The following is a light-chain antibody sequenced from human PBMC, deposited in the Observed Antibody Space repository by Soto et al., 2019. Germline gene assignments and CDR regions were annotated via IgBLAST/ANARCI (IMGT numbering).Light chain of an antibody. CDR2: GAS. CDR1: ERISINF. Sequence: PGERATLSCRASERISINFLAWYQQRPGQAPRLLIYGASTRASGIPDRFSGSGSGTDFALTISRLEPEDFAVFYCQQYGTSPFTFGPGTTVEIK. V-gene: IGKV3-20*01. CDR3: QQYGTSPFT. J-gene: IGKJ3*01.